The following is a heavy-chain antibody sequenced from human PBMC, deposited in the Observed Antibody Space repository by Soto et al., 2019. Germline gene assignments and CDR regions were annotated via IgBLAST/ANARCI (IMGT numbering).Heavy chain of an antibody. CDR3: AREYGDFYFDY. Sequence: SETLSLTCSVSGGSINNVDYYWSWIRQPPGKGLEWIGYIFYSGSTYYNPSLKSRVTISVDTSKNQFSLKLSSVTAADTAVYYCAREYGDFYFDYWGQGTLVTVSA. D-gene: IGHD4-17*01. CDR2: IFYSGST. CDR1: GGSINNVDYY. V-gene: IGHV4-30-4*01. J-gene: IGHJ4*02.